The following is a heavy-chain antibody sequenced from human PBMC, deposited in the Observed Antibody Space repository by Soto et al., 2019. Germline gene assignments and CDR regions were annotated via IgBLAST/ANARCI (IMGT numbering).Heavy chain of an antibody. J-gene: IGHJ4*01. Sequence: ASVKVSCKASGYTFTRYSPQWVRQAPGQRLEWMGWINTDNGNTGFSHKFQGRVTVVRDTSANMVYMTLNSLTSGDTAVYYCARDFDQGSFDYWGQGTPVTVSS. CDR2: INTDNGNT. D-gene: IGHD2-2*01. CDR3: ARDFDQGSFDY. CDR1: GYTFTRYS. V-gene: IGHV1-3*04.